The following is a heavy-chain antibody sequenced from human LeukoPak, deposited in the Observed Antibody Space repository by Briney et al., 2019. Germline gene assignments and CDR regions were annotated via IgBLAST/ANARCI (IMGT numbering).Heavy chain of an antibody. CDR1: GYTFTGYY. V-gene: IGHV1-2*06. Sequence: ASVKVSCKASGYTFTGYYMHWVLQAPGQGLEWMGRINPNSGGTNYAQKIQGRVTMTRDTSISTAYMELSRLRSDDTAVYYCAMNWNYGSYWGQGTLVTVSS. CDR3: AMNWNYGSY. J-gene: IGHJ4*02. D-gene: IGHD1-7*01. CDR2: INPNSGGT.